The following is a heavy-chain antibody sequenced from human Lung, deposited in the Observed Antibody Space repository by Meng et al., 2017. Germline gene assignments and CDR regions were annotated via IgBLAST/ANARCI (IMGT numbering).Heavy chain of an antibody. CDR3: ARAIFALANSDY. CDR1: GYTFTSYD. D-gene: IGHD3-3*01. Sequence: QVHPVQSGPEVKKPGASVKVSCKASGYTFTSYDINWVRQATGQGLEWMGWMNPNRGNTGYAQKFQGRVTMTMNTSISTAYMELSSLRSEDTAVYYCARAIFALANSDYWGQGTLVTVSS. J-gene: IGHJ4*02. CDR2: MNPNRGNT. V-gene: IGHV1-8*01.